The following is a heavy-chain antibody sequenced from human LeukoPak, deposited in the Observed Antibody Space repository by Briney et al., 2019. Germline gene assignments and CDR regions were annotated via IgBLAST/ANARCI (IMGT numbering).Heavy chain of an antibody. J-gene: IGHJ4*02. CDR3: ARGLTIYYFDY. V-gene: IGHV4-39*07. D-gene: IGHD3-3*02. CDR1: GGSISSSSYY. CDR2: IYYSGST. Sequence: SETLSLTCTVSGGSISSSSYYWGWIRQPPGKGLEGIGSIYYSGSTYYNPSLKSRVTISVDTSKNQFSLKLSSVTAADTAVYYCARGLTIYYFDYWGQGTLVTVSS.